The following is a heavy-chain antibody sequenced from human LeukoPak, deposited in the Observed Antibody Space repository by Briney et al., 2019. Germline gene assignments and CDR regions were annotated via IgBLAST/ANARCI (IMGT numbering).Heavy chain of an antibody. Sequence: SETLSLTCTVSGGSISSYYWSWIRQPPGKGLEWIGYIYYSGSTNYNPSLKSRVTISVDTSKNQFSLKLSSVTAADTAVYYCARDGFTSSGRGHYWGQGTLVTVSS. D-gene: IGHD6-19*01. CDR1: GGSISSYY. CDR3: ARDGFTSSGRGHY. J-gene: IGHJ4*02. CDR2: IYYSGST. V-gene: IGHV4-59*12.